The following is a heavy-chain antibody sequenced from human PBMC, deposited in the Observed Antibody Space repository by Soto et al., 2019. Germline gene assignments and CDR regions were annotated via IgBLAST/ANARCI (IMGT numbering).Heavy chain of an antibody. CDR1: GFTFSNAW. CDR3: TTDARRGFYDSSGYYWVDY. J-gene: IGHJ4*02. Sequence: GGSLRLSCAASGFTFSNAWMNWVRQAPGKGLEWVGRIKSKTDGGTTDYAAPVKGRFTISRDDSKNTLYLQMNSLKTEDTAVYYCTTDARRGFYDSSGYYWVDYWGQGTLVTVSS. CDR2: IKSKTDGGTT. V-gene: IGHV3-15*07. D-gene: IGHD3-22*01.